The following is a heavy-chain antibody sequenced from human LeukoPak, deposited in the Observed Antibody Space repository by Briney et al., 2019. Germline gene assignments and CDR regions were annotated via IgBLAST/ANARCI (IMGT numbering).Heavy chain of an antibody. J-gene: IGHJ4*02. D-gene: IGHD2-2*01. CDR2: MNQDGSEK. CDR3: ARAQQYCSSTSCPTLGLDY. Sequence: GGSLRLSCAASGFTFSSYWMSWVRQAPGKGLEWVANMNQDGSEKYFVDSVKGRFTISRDNAKNSLYLQMNSLRAEDTAVYYCARAQQYCSSTSCPTLGLDYWGQGTLVTVSS. CDR1: GFTFSSYW. V-gene: IGHV3-7*02.